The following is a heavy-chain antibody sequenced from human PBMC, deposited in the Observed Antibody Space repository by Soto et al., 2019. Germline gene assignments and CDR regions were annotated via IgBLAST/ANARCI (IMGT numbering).Heavy chain of an antibody. J-gene: IGHJ4*02. CDR1: AFTFSSYA. D-gene: IGHD3-3*01. V-gene: IGHV3-23*01. CDR2: ISGRSEST. Sequence: GGSLRLPGAASAFTFSSYAMSWVRQAPGKGLEWVSAISGRSESTYDADSDKGRFTIFRDNSKNALYLQLYCLRAEDTAVYYCAKVGLRFLEWLFGYWGQGTLVTVSS. CDR3: AKVGLRFLEWLFGY.